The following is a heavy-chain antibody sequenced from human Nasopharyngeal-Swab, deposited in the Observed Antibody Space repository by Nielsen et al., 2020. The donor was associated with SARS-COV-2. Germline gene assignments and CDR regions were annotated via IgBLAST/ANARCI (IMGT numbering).Heavy chain of an antibody. Sequence: ASVKVSCKASGYTFTGYYMHWVRQAPGQGLEWMGRINPSSGGTNYAQKFQGRVTMTRDTSISTAYMELSRLRSDDTAVYYCARGWKFYPSSGDAFDIWGQGTMVTVSS. CDR3: ARGWKFYPSSGDAFDI. D-gene: IGHD6-6*01. CDR2: INPSSGGT. J-gene: IGHJ3*02. V-gene: IGHV1-2*06. CDR1: GYTFTGYY.